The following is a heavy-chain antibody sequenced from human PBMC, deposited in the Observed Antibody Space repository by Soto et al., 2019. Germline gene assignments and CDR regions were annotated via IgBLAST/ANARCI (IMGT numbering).Heavy chain of an antibody. V-gene: IGHV3-73*01. CDR3: ARGVYDFWRDHPKGIDY. Sequence: GGSLRLSCAASGFTFSGSAMHWVRQASGKGLEWVGRIRSKANSDATEYAVSLKGRFTISRDDSRNTAYLQMNSLKTEDTAVYYCARGVYDFWRDHPKGIDYWGQGTVVTGSS. CDR2: IRSKANSDAT. CDR1: GFTFSGSA. D-gene: IGHD3-3*01. J-gene: IGHJ4*02.